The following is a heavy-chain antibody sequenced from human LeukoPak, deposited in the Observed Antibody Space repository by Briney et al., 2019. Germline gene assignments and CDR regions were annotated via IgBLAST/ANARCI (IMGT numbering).Heavy chain of an antibody. Sequence: GGSLRLSCAASGFTFSSYSMNWVRQAPGKWLEWVSYISSSSSTIYYADSVKGRFTISRDNAKNSLYLQMNSLRAEDTAVYYCARDSIIAAAGAYYFDYWGQGTLVTVSS. J-gene: IGHJ4*02. V-gene: IGHV3-48*04. D-gene: IGHD6-13*01. CDR1: GFTFSSYS. CDR2: ISSSSSTI. CDR3: ARDSIIAAAGAYYFDY.